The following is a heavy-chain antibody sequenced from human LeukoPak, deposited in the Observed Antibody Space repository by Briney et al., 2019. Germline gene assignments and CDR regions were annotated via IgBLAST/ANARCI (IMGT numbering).Heavy chain of an antibody. J-gene: IGHJ5*02. Sequence: SETLSLTCAVSRGSISSNNWWSWVRQPPGKRLEWIAEIYHSGSTNYNPSLKSRVTISVDKSKNQFSLKLNSVTAADTAMYYCARDSYYFGSGSDNTPHNWFDPWGQGTLVTVSS. D-gene: IGHD3-10*01. CDR2: IYHSGST. CDR3: ARDSYYFGSGSDNTPHNWFDP. V-gene: IGHV4-4*02. CDR1: RGSISSNNW.